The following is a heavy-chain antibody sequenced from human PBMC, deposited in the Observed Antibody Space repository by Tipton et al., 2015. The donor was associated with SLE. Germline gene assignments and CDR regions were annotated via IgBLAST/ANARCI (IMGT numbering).Heavy chain of an antibody. D-gene: IGHD4-17*01. J-gene: IGHJ4*02. CDR1: GGSISSHY. CDR3: ARVDSTVTTGLDY. Sequence: TLSLTCTVSGGSISSHYWSWIRQPPGKGLEWIGYIYYSGSTKYNPSLKSRVTISVDTSKNQFSLKLSSVTAADTAVYYCARVDSTVTTGLDYWGQGTLVTVSS. V-gene: IGHV4-59*11. CDR2: IYYSGST.